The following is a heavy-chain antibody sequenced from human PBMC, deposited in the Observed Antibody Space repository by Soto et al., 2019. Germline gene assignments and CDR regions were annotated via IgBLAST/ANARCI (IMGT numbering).Heavy chain of an antibody. CDR1: GGSISNAAYS. CDR3: ARERGGYGLFDS. J-gene: IGHJ4*02. V-gene: IGHV4-30-2*01. CDR2: IYPSGMP. D-gene: IGHD5-18*01. Sequence: TLSLTCTVSGGSISNAAYSWSWIRQPPGKGLEWIGYIYPSGMPFYNPSLRSRVTISIDRSNDQFSLNLKSVTAADTAVYYCARERGGYGLFDSRGQGTLVTVSS.